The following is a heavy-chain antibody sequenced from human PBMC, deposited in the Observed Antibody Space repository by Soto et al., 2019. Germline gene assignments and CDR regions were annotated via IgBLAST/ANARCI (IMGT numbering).Heavy chain of an antibody. CDR3: AKATATGGGAFDI. CDR1: GFICSSYD. D-gene: IGHD2-8*02. CDR2: ILVDGRT. V-gene: IGHV3-23*01. J-gene: IGHJ3*02. Sequence: GGSLRLSCAASGFICSSYDMSWVRQSPGKGLEWVSTILVDGRTFYVDSVKGRFTISRDGSQNTVYLQMNSLTAGDTALYYCAKATATGGGAFDICGQGTLVTVSS.